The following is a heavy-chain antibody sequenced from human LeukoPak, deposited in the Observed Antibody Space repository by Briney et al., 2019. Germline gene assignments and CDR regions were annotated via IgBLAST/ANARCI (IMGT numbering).Heavy chain of an antibody. J-gene: IGHJ5*02. CDR2: IIPIFGTA. Sequence: ASVNVSWKASGGTFSSYDMSWVRQAPGQGFEWMGGIIPIFGTANYAQKFQGRVTITADESTSTAYMELSSLRSEDTAVYYCATTYCSGGSSYFNRFDPWGQGTLVTVSS. CDR3: ATTYCSGGSSYFNRFDP. V-gene: IGHV1-69*13. D-gene: IGHD2-15*01. CDR1: GGTFSSYD.